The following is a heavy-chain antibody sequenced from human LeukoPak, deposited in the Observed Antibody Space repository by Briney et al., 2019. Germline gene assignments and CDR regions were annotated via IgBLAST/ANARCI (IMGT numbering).Heavy chain of an antibody. CDR1: GFTFSTYA. CDR2: ISGSGGDT. CDR3: AKRGYSNYGALLHYMDV. D-gene: IGHD4-11*01. Sequence: KPGGSLRLSCAASGFTFSTYAMTWVRQAPGKGLEWVSAISGSGGDTDYADSVKGRFTISRDNSKNTLYLQMNSLRAEDTAVYYCAKRGYSNYGALLHYMDVWGKGTTVTVSS. J-gene: IGHJ6*03. V-gene: IGHV3-23*01.